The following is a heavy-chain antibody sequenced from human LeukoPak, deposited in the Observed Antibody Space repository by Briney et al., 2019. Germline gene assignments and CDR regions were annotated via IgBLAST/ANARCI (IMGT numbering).Heavy chain of an antibody. CDR3: ARRAHYYGSGSYYTNYFYYYMDV. D-gene: IGHD3-10*01. V-gene: IGHV4-34*01. CDR2: INHSGST. Sequence: PSETLSLTCAVYGGSFSGYYWSWIRQPPGKGLEWIGEINHSGSTNYNPSLKSRVTISVDTSKNQFSLKLSSVTAADTAVYYCARRAHYYGSGSYYTNYFYYYMDVWGKGTTVTISS. CDR1: GGSFSGYY. J-gene: IGHJ6*03.